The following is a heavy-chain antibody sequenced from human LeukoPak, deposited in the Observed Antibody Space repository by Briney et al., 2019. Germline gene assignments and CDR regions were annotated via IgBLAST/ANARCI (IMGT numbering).Heavy chain of an antibody. D-gene: IGHD6-13*01. J-gene: IGHJ6*02. Sequence: ASGKGSFKASGYPSTSYGMHWGRPAPGQKGEWMGWIKAGNGNTKYSQKFQGRVTITRDTSASTAYMELSSLRSEDTAVYYCARERLWEQQLVDYYYGMDVWGQGTTVTVSS. V-gene: IGHV1-3*01. CDR3: ARERLWEQQLVDYYYGMDV. CDR2: IKAGNGNT. CDR1: GYPSTSYG.